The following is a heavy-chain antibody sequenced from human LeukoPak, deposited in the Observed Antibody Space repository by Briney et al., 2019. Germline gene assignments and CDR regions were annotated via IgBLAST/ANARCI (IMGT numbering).Heavy chain of an antibody. V-gene: IGHV4-59*12. Sequence: SETLSLTCTVSGGSISSYYWSWIRQPPGKGLEWIGYIYYSGCTNYNPSLKSRVTMSVDTSKNQFSLKLSSVTAADTAVYYCARSDYVWGTHRRAFDIWGQGTMVTVSS. CDR3: ARSDYVWGTHRRAFDI. J-gene: IGHJ3*02. CDR2: IYYSGCT. D-gene: IGHD3-16*01. CDR1: GGSISSYY.